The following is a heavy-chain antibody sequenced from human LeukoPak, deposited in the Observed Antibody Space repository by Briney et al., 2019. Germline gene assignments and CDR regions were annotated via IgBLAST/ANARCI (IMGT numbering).Heavy chain of an antibody. CDR1: GFTFSVSE. Sequence: PGGSLRLSCAASGFTFSVSEMNWVRRAPGKGLGWASYISSSGRTKYYADSVKGRFTISRDNSKNSGYLQMNSLRAEDTTVYYCARAWGGASWAFFDQWSQGTLATASS. D-gene: IGHD7-27*01. CDR2: ISSSGRTK. CDR3: ARAWGGASWAFFDQ. J-gene: IGHJ4*02. V-gene: IGHV3-48*03.